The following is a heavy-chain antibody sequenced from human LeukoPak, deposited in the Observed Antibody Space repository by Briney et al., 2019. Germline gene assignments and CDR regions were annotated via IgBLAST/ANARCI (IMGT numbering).Heavy chain of an antibody. Sequence: SETLSLTCTVSGGSISSSSYYWGWIRQPPGKGLEWIGSIYYSGSTYYNPSLKSRVTISVDTSKNQFSLKLSSVTAADTAVYYCARGYDTLSSLHSEYFQHWGQGTLVTVSS. CDR3: ARGYDTLSSLHSEYFQH. D-gene: IGHD2/OR15-2a*01. J-gene: IGHJ1*01. CDR2: IYYSGST. V-gene: IGHV4-39*07. CDR1: GGSISSSSYY.